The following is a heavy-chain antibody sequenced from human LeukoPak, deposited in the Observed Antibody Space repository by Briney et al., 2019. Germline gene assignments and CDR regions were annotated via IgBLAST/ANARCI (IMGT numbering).Heavy chain of an antibody. CDR1: GYTFTGYY. Sequence: ASVKVSCKASGYTFTGYYMHWVRQAPGQGLEWMGWINPNSGGTNYAQKFQGRVTMTRDTSISTAYMELSRLRSDDTAVYYCARGRRIVVVPAATTTKFDYWGQGTLVTVSS. D-gene: IGHD2-2*01. V-gene: IGHV1-2*02. CDR2: INPNSGGT. CDR3: ARGRRIVVVPAATTTKFDY. J-gene: IGHJ4*02.